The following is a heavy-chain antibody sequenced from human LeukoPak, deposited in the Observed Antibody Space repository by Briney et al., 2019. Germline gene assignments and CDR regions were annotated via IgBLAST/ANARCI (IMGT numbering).Heavy chain of an antibody. D-gene: IGHD2-2*01. CDR3: AKDPGVVPAHYFDY. CDR2: TGSTGVST. CDR1: GFTFSSYW. J-gene: IGHJ4*02. V-gene: IGHV3-23*01. Sequence: QTGGSLRLSCAASGFTFSSYWMSWVRQAPGKGLEWVSGTGSTGVSTFYADSVKGRFTVSRDNSKNTLSLQMNSLRAEDTAVYYCAKDPGVVPAHYFDYWGQGTLVTVSS.